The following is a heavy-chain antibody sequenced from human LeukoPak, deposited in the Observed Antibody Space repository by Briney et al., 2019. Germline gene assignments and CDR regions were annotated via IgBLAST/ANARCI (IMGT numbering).Heavy chain of an antibody. J-gene: IGHJ4*02. CDR3: ARGDLGELSPPLRY. V-gene: IGHV1-69*13. Sequence: GASVNVSCKASGGTFSSYAISWVRQAPGQGLEWMGGIIPIFGTANYAQKFQGRVTITADESTSTAYMELSSLRSEDTAVYYCARGDLGELSPPLRYWGQGTLVTVSS. CDR1: GGTFSSYA. D-gene: IGHD3-16*02. CDR2: IIPIFGTA.